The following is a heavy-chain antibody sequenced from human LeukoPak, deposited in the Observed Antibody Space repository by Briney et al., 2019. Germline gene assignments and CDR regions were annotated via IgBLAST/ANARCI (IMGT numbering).Heavy chain of an antibody. D-gene: IGHD2-21*02. CDR2: IHYSGST. CDR3: ASFVVVTAIYYFDY. V-gene: IGHV4-61*01. J-gene: IGHJ4*02. Sequence: SETLSLTCTVSGGSVSSGSYYWSWIRQPPGKGLEWIGYIHYSGSTNYSPSLKSRVTISVDTSKNQFSLKLSSVTAADTAVYYCASFVVVTAIYYFDYWGQGTLVTVSS. CDR1: GGSVSSGSYY.